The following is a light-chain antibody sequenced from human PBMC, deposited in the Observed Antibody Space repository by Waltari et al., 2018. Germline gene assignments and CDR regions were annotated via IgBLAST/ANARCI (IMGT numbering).Light chain of an antibody. Sequence: EVVMTQSPATLSVSPGEGATVSCRPSQSVRSNVAWSQQTPGQAPSPLISGASTRAPGIPDRVGGSGSGTEFILTISSLQSEDFAVYYCQQYNNWPPWTFGQGTKVEIK. CDR2: GAS. J-gene: IGKJ1*01. CDR1: QSVRSN. V-gene: IGKV3-15*01. CDR3: QQYNNWPPWT.